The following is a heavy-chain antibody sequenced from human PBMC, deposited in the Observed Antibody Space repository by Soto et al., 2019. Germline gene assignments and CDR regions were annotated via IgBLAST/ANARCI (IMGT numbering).Heavy chain of an antibody. V-gene: IGHV4-59*01. D-gene: IGHD6-19*01. Sequence: QVQLQESGPGLVKPSETLSLTSTVSGGSISNYYWSWIRQPPGKGLEWIGYIYYSGSTNYNPSLKSRVPISVDTSKNPFSLKLSSVSAADTAGYYCARDKVDIGVSGTHYYYGMDVWGQGTTVTVSS. CDR1: GGSISNYY. CDR3: ARDKVDIGVSGTHYYYGMDV. J-gene: IGHJ6*02. CDR2: IYYSGST.